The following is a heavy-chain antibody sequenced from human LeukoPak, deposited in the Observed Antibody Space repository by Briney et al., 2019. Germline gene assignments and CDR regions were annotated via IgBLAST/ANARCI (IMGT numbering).Heavy chain of an antibody. Sequence: SETLSLTCTVSGGSINNGGYYWSWIRQHPGKGLEWIGYIYYSGSSYYNPSLKSRVTISVDTSKNQFSLKLSSVTAADTAVYYCARGVTTYEYYFDYWGQGTLVTVSS. J-gene: IGHJ4*02. CDR2: IYYSGSS. V-gene: IGHV4-31*03. CDR1: GGSINNGGYY. CDR3: ARGVTTYEYYFDY. D-gene: IGHD4-17*01.